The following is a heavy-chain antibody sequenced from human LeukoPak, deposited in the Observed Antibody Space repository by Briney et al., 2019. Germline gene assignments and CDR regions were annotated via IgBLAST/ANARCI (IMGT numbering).Heavy chain of an antibody. CDR3: ARHKFDWLSIDYYYYGMDV. CDR2: IYYSGST. D-gene: IGHD3-9*01. Sequence: SETLSLTCTVSGGSISSYYWSWIRQPPGKGLEWIGYIYYSGSTNYNPSLKSRVTISVDTSKNQFSLKLSSVTAADTAVYYCARHKFDWLSIDYYYYGMDVWGQGTTVTVSS. J-gene: IGHJ6*02. CDR1: GGSISSYY. V-gene: IGHV4-59*08.